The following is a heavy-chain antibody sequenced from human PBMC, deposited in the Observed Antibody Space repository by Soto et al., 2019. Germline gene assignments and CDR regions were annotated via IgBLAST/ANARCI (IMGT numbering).Heavy chain of an antibody. CDR3: ARDDEYDDNGLDY. Sequence: QVQLVESGGGVVQPGTSLRLSCAASGFLFSRFGMHWFRQAPGKGLEWVAVIVNHGETKAYADSVRGRFTISRDNSRNTLFLEMSSMRVEDTAIYYCARDDEYDDNGLDYWGQGTLVTVSS. D-gene: IGHD1-1*01. J-gene: IGHJ4*02. CDR2: IVNHGETK. CDR1: GFLFSRFG. V-gene: IGHV3-33*01.